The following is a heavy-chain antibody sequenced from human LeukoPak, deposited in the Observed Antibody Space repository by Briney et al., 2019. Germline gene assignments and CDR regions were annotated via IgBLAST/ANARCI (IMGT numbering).Heavy chain of an antibody. CDR2: IWYDGSKK. CDR1: GFTFSGSG. V-gene: IGHV3-33*01. CDR3: ARVDSAWALHF. J-gene: IGHJ4*02. D-gene: IGHD6-19*01. Sequence: GGSLRLSCAASGFTFSGSGMHWVRQAPGKGLEWVAIIWYDGSKKYYADSVKGRFTISRDNSKNTLYLEMNSLRAEDTAVYYCARVDSAWALHFWGQGTLVTVSS.